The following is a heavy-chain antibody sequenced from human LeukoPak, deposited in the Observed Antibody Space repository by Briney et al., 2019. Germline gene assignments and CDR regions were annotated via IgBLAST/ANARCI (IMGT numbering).Heavy chain of an antibody. CDR2: IIPIFGTA. D-gene: IGHD3-3*01. V-gene: IGHV1-69*13. CDR3: ARVYDFWSGPYYYGMDV. J-gene: IGHJ6*02. CDR1: GYTFTSYY. Sequence: SVKVSCKASGYTFTSYYMHWVRQAPGQGLEWMGGIIPIFGTANYAQKFQGRVTITADESTSTAYMELSSLRSEDTAVYYCARVYDFWSGPYYYGMDVWGQGTTVTVSS.